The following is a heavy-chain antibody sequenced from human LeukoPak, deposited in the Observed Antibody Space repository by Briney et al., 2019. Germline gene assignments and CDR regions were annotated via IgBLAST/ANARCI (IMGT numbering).Heavy chain of an antibody. V-gene: IGHV1-2*02. CDR1: GYIFRAYY. D-gene: IGHD2-2*01. J-gene: IGHJ4*02. Sequence: ASVKVSCKASGYIFRAYYMRWVRQAPGQGLEWMGWVNPNSGGTYYAHNLQGRVTMTRDTSINSAYMERSRLRVDAPAVYYGATGKAVPVPAVIDYWGQGTLVTVSS. CDR2: VNPNSGGT. CDR3: ATGKAVPVPAVIDY.